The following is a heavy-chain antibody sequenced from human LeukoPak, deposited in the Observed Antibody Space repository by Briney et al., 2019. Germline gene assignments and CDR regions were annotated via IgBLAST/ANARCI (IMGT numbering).Heavy chain of an antibody. CDR2: IYYSGST. Sequence: PSETLSLTCTVSGGSVSSYYWSWIRQPPGKGLEWIGYIYYSGSTNYNPSLKSRVTISVDTSKNQFSLKLSSVTAADTAVYYCARSVGSERDFDYWGQGTLVTVSS. CDR3: ARSVGSERDFDY. V-gene: IGHV4-59*02. J-gene: IGHJ4*02. D-gene: IGHD1-26*01. CDR1: GGSVSSYY.